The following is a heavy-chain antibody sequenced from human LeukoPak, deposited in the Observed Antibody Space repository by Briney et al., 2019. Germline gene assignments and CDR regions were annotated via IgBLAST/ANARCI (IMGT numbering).Heavy chain of an antibody. CDR3: ARDLVVVGSSFSYGMDV. Sequence: GGSLRLSCAASGFSISAYWMSWGRQAPGKGLEWVANINQDGSDKYYVDSVKGRFTISRDNAKNSLYLEMNSLRADDTAVYYCARDLVVVGSSFSYGMDVWGQGTTVTVSS. J-gene: IGHJ6*02. D-gene: IGHD2-15*01. V-gene: IGHV3-7*01. CDR2: INQDGSDK. CDR1: GFSISAYW.